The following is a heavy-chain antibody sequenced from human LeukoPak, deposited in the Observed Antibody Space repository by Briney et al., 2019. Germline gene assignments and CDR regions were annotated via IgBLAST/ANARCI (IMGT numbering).Heavy chain of an antibody. J-gene: IGHJ6*02. Sequence: PGGSLRLSCAASGFTFSSHAMHWVRQAPGKGLEWVAVISYDGGNKHYADSVKGRFTISRDNSKNTLYLQMNSLRAEDTAVYYCARGVQVTIFGVAIGYGMDVWGQGTTVTVSS. CDR2: ISYDGGNK. D-gene: IGHD3-3*01. V-gene: IGHV3-30-3*01. CDR3: ARGVQVTIFGVAIGYGMDV. CDR1: GFTFSSHA.